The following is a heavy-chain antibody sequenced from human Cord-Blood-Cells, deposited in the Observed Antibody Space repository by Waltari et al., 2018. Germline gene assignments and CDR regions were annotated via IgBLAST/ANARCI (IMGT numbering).Heavy chain of an antibody. D-gene: IGHD6-6*01. V-gene: IGHV4-38-2*02. CDR2: IYHSGST. CDR1: GYSISSGYY. Sequence: QVQLPESGPGLVKPSEPLSLTCTVSGYSISSGYYWGSIRQPPGKGLEWIGSIYHSGSTYYNPSLKSRVTISVDTSKNQFSLKLSSVTAADTAVYYCARGEADGSSSWYFDLWGRGTLVTVSS. J-gene: IGHJ2*01. CDR3: ARGEADGSSSWYFDL.